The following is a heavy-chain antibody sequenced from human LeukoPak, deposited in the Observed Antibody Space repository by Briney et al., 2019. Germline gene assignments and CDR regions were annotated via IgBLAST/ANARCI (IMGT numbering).Heavy chain of an antibody. J-gene: IGHJ4*02. V-gene: IGHV4-4*07. Sequence: PSETLSLTCTVSGGSISSYYLSWIRQPAGKGLDGIGRIYTSGSTNYNPSLKSRVTMSVDTSKNQFSLKLSSVTAADTAVYYCARGDYYDSSGPYFDYWGQGTQVTVSS. CDR3: ARGDYYDSSGPYFDY. D-gene: IGHD3-22*01. CDR2: IYTSGST. CDR1: GGSISSYY.